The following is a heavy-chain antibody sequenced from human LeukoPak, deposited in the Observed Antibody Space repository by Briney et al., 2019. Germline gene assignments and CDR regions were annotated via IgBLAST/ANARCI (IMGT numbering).Heavy chain of an antibody. D-gene: IGHD2-2*01. CDR2: INQGGSEE. CDR3: ARGAAVVVPAALHLHWEGYFDS. V-gene: IGHV3-7*01. Sequence: GGSLRLSCAASGFTFSDSWMIWVRQAPGKGLEWVANINQGGSEEYYEDSVKGRFTISRDNTKNSLYLQMSGLRADDSAVYSCARGAAVVVPAALHLHWEGYFDSWGQGTLVTVSS. J-gene: IGHJ4*02. CDR1: GFTFSDSW.